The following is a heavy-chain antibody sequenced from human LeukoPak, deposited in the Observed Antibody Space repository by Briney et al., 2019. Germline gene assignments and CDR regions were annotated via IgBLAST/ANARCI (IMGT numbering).Heavy chain of an antibody. J-gene: IGHJ4*02. D-gene: IGHD6-13*01. CDR1: GGSFSGYY. CDR3: ARHIAAAGRAPDY. Sequence: SETLSLTCAVYGGSFSGYYWSWIRQPPGKGLEWIGEINHSGSTNYNPSLKSRVTISVDTSKTQFSLKLSSVTAADTAVYYCARHIAAAGRAPDYWGQGTLVTVSS. V-gene: IGHV4-34*01. CDR2: INHSGST.